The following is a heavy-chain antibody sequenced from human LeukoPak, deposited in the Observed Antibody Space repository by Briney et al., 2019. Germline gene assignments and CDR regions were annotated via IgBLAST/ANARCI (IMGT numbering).Heavy chain of an antibody. J-gene: IGHJ4*02. D-gene: IGHD3-16*01. CDR2: ISGGGGST. CDR3: AKDMEVVITFGGVMALLDDY. Sequence: GGPLSFSGAASGLTFSSNARTWSARAQGKGWKGFPAISGGGGSTYYADSVKGRFTISRDNSKNTLYLQMNSLRAEDTAVYYCAKDMEVVITFGGVMALLDDYWGQGTLVTVSS. CDR1: GLTFSSNA. V-gene: IGHV3-23*01.